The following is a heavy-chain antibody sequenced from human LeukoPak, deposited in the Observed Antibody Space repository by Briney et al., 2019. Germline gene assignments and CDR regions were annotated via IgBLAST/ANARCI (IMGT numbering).Heavy chain of an antibody. CDR1: GFPFSSYA. J-gene: IGHJ4*02. Sequence: GGALELSCAASGFPFSSYAMSWVRQAPGKGLEGVSAISGSGGSTYYADSVRGRFTISRDNSKNTLYLQMNSLRAEDTAVYYCAKDPHQISSWYFHYWGQGTLVTVSS. V-gene: IGHV3-23*01. D-gene: IGHD6-13*01. CDR3: AKDPHQISSWYFHY. CDR2: ISGSGGST.